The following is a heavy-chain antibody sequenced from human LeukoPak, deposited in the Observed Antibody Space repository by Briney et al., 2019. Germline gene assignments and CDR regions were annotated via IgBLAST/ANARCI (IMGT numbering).Heavy chain of an antibody. CDR3: ARHGVSGYYYVDY. Sequence: SETLSLTCTVSLGSIRSYDYHWTLIRQPPGKGLEWIGSIYYSGGTYYNPTLKSRVTISVDLSKNQFSMKMYDVTAADTAVYYCARHGVSGYYYVDYWGQGTTITVSS. CDR2: IYYSGGT. V-gene: IGHV4-39*01. CDR1: LGSIRSYDYH. D-gene: IGHD3-16*01. J-gene: IGHJ6*03.